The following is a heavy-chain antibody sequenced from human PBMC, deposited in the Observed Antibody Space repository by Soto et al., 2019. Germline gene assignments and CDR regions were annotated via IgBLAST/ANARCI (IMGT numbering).Heavy chain of an antibody. D-gene: IGHD6-19*01. J-gene: IGHJ4*02. CDR1: GFTFSVYN. V-gene: IGHV3-48*01. CDR2: ISSSSSTI. Sequence: GGSLRLSCAVSGFTFSVYNMSWARQAPGEGQGLRRGLEWVSYISSSSSTIYYADSVKGRFTISRDNAKNSLYLQMNSLRAEDTAVYYCARDHLGSGWYLGDFDYWGQGTLVTVSS. CDR3: ARDHLGSGWYLGDFDY.